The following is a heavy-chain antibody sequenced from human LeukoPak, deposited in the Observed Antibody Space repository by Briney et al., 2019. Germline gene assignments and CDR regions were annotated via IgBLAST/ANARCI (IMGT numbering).Heavy chain of an antibody. J-gene: IGHJ4*02. CDR2: IYYSGRT. V-gene: IGHV4-39*07. CDR3: AREAGGAVGWPFDY. CDR1: GGSISSSSYY. D-gene: IGHD3-10*01. Sequence: SETLSLTCTVSGGSISSSSYYWGWIRQPPGKGLEWIGSIYYSGRTYYNPSLKSRVTISLDTSRNQFSLKLSSVTAAETAVYYCAREAGGAVGWPFDYWGQGTLVTVSS.